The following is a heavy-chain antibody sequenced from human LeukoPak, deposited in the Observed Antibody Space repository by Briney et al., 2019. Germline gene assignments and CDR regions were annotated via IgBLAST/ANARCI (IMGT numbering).Heavy chain of an antibody. CDR2: IYYSGST. Sequence: PSETLSLTCTVSGGSISSYYWSWIRQPPGKGLKWIGYIYYSGSTNYNPSLKSRVTISVDTSKNQFSLKLSSVTAADTAVYYCARTYYDILTGYYLGAFDIWGPGTMVTVSS. CDR1: GGSISSYY. V-gene: IGHV4-59*08. CDR3: ARTYYDILTGYYLGAFDI. J-gene: IGHJ3*02. D-gene: IGHD3-9*01.